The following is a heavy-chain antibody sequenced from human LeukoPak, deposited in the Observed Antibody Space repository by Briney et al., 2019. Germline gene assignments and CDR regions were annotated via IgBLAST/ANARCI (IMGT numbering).Heavy chain of an antibody. D-gene: IGHD3-22*01. J-gene: IGHJ4*02. CDR3: ARDLYYDSSGYYGGYFDY. CDR1: GFTFSSYS. Sequence: GGSLRLSCAASGFTFSSYSMNWVRQAPGKGLEWVSSISSSSSYIYYADSVKGRFAISRDNAKNSLYLQMNSLRADDTAVYYCARDLYYDSSGYYGGYFDYWGQGTLVTVSS. CDR2: ISSSSSYI. V-gene: IGHV3-21*01.